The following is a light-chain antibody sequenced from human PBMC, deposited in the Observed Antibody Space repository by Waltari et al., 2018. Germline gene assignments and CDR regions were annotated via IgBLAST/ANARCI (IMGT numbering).Light chain of an antibody. V-gene: IGKV1-5*03. CDR1: QSLSNV. CDR2: KAS. Sequence: RVTSTCRASQSLSNVLAWYQQKPGKAPKVLIYKASTLESGVPSRFSGSGSGTEFTLTISSLQPDDFATYYCQQYRNLWTFGQGTKVEIK. CDR3: QQYRNLWT. J-gene: IGKJ1*01.